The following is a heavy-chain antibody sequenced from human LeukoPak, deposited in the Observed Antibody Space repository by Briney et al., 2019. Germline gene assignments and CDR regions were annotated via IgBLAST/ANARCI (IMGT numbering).Heavy chain of an antibody. CDR1: GFTFSDYY. D-gene: IGHD2-15*01. CDR3: AKSGLNRFDY. V-gene: IGHV3-11*01. CDR2: ISSSGSTI. Sequence: GGSLRPSCAASGFTFSDYYMSWIRQAPGKGLEWVSYISSSGSTIYYADSVKGRFTISRDDSKNTLYLQMNSLRAEDTAVYYCAKSGLNRFDYWGQGTLVTVSS. J-gene: IGHJ4*02.